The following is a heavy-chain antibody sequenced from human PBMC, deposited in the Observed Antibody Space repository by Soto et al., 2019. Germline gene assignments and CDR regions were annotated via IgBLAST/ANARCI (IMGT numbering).Heavy chain of an antibody. CDR1: GGSISSSSYY. V-gene: IGHV4-61*05. D-gene: IGHD3-16*01. CDR2: IHSTGDT. J-gene: IGHJ5*02. CDR3: ARRVRKAGESAGKNNCFNP. Sequence: PSETLSLTCTVSGGSISSSSYYWGWLRQSPGKGLEWIAYIHSTGDTYYNPSLESRVTISADTSKNQFSLKVTSVTAADTGIYYCARRVRKAGESAGKNNCFNPGGRGAWVTVSS.